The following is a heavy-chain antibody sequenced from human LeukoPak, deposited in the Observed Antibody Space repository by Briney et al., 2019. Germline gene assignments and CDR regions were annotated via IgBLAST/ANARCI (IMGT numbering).Heavy chain of an antibody. J-gene: IGHJ4*02. CDR2: IYSGGST. Sequence: GGSLRLSCAASGFTVSNYYMSWVRQAPGKGLEWVSVIYSGGSTYYADSVKGRFTISRDNSKNTLYLQMNSLRAEDTAVYYCAKVSYDFWSGYPDYWGQGTLVTVSS. CDR1: GFTVSNYY. V-gene: IGHV3-53*01. CDR3: AKVSYDFWSGYPDY. D-gene: IGHD3-3*01.